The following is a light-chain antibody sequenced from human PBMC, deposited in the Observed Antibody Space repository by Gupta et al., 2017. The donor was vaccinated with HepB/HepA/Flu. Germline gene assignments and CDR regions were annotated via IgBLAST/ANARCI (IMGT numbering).Light chain of an antibody. V-gene: IGLV1-44*01. CDR1: SSNIGSNG. CDR2: NND. J-gene: IGLJ2*01. Sequence: QSVLTQPPSASGTPGQRVTISCSGSSSNIGSNGVNWYQQLPGTAPKLLIYNNDQRPSGVPDRFSGSNSDNSDSPAIRGLQSEDEAYEYCAKWAASLTSLFGGGTKLTVL. CDR3: AKWAASLTSL.